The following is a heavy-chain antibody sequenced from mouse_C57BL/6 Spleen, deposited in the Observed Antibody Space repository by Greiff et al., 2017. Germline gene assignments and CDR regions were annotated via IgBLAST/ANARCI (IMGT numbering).Heavy chain of an antibody. D-gene: IGHD1-1*01. CDR2: IHPNSGST. CDR1: GYTFTSYW. CDR3: ARGYYGSLYAMDY. Sequence: QVQLQQPGAELVKPGASVKLSCKASGYTFTSYWMHWVKQRPGQGLEWIGMIHPNSGSTNYNEKFKSKATLTVYKSSSTAYMQLSSLTSEDSAVYYCARGYYGSLYAMDYWGQGTSVTVSS. J-gene: IGHJ4*01. V-gene: IGHV1-64*01.